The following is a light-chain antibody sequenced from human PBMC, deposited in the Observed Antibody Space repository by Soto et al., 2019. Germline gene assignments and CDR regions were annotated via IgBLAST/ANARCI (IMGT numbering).Light chain of an antibody. CDR2: LGS. V-gene: IGKV2-28*01. CDR3: MQALQTRT. Sequence: EIVMTQSPLSLPVTPGEPASISCRSSQSLLHSNGYNYLDWYPQKPGQSPQLLIYLGSYRASGVPDRFSGRGSGTDFTLKISRVEAEDVGVYYCMQALQTRTFGQGTKVDTK. J-gene: IGKJ1*01. CDR1: QSLLHSNGYNY.